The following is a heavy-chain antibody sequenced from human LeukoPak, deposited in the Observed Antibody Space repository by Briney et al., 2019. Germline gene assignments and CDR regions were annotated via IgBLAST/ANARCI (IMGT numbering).Heavy chain of an antibody. D-gene: IGHD6-13*01. Sequence: QTLSLTCAISGDIVSSNSAAWNWIRQSPSRGLEWRGRTYYRSKWYNDYAVSLKSLITINPDTSKNQFSLQLNSVTPEDTAVYYCARDFSGQQLVLDAFDIWGQGPMVTVSS. J-gene: IGHJ3*02. V-gene: IGHV6-1*01. CDR2: TYYRSKWYN. CDR3: ARDFSGQQLVLDAFDI. CDR1: GDIVSSNSAA.